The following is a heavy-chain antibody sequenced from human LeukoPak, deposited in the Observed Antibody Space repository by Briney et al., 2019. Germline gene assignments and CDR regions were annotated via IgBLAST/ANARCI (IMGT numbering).Heavy chain of an antibody. Sequence: SETLSPTCTVSGGSISSGGYYWSWIRQPAGKGLEWIGRIYTSGSTNYNPSLKSRVTISVDTSKNQFSLKLSSVTAADTAVYYCARGTGQLVPFDYWGQGTLVTVSS. CDR3: ARGTGQLVPFDY. CDR1: GGSISSGGYY. CDR2: IYTSGST. J-gene: IGHJ4*02. V-gene: IGHV4-61*02. D-gene: IGHD6-6*01.